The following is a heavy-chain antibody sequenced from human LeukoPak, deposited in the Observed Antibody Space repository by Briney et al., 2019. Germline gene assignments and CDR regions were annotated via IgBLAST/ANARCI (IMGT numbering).Heavy chain of an antibody. CDR2: IVVGSGNT. D-gene: IGHD2-2*01. V-gene: IGHV1-58*01. Sequence: GASVKVSCKASGFTFTSSAVQWVRQARGQRLEWIGWIVVGSGNTNYAQKFQERVTITRDMSTSTAYMELSSLRSEDTAVYYCAADWGCSSTSCFSFDYWGQGTLVTVSS. CDR3: AADWGCSSTSCFSFDY. CDR1: GFTFTSSA. J-gene: IGHJ4*02.